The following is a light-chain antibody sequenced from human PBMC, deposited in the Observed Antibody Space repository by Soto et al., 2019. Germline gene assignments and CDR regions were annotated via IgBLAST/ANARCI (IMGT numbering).Light chain of an antibody. CDR3: QQRSNWPPTWT. J-gene: IGKJ1*01. CDR2: DAS. Sequence: EIVLTQSPATLSLSPGAGAPLSCRARQNVSRFLAWYQRRPGQAPRLLIYDASNRATGIPARFSGSGSGTDFTLTISSLEPEDFAVYYCQQRSNWPPTWTFGQGTKVDIK. V-gene: IGKV3-11*01. CDR1: QNVSRF.